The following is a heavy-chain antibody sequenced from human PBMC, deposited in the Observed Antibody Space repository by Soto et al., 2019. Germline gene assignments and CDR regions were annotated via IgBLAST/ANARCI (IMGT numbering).Heavy chain of an antibody. CDR1: GYTFIRYG. V-gene: IGHV1-18*01. CDR2: ISGYTGNT. J-gene: IGHJ6*02. D-gene: IGHD3-10*01. CDR3: TRVSYLVRGINHIPSGMDV. Sequence: VQVVQSGAEVKKPGASVKVSCKTSGYTFIRYGISWVRQAPGQGLEWLGWISGYTGNTDYAQKFQDRVTMTTDTSTTTAYMELRSLRSDDTAVYYCTRVSYLVRGINHIPSGMDVWGQGTTVTVYS.